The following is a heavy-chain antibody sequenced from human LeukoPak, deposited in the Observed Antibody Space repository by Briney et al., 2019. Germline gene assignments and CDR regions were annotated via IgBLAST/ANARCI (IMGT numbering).Heavy chain of an antibody. J-gene: IGHJ4*02. D-gene: IGHD2-8*02. Sequence: GGSLRLSCAASGFTFSDHAMNWVRQAPGKGLEWVSSLSETGETTDYADSVKGRFTISRDNSKNTVYLQMNNLRVDDTAVYYCAKDQRVGYPYYFDYWGQGTLVTVSS. CDR3: AKDQRVGYPYYFDY. CDR1: GFTFSDHA. CDR2: LSETGETT. V-gene: IGHV3-23*01.